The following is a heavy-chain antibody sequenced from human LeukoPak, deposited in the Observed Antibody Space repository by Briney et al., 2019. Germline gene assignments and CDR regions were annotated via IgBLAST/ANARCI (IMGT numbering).Heavy chain of an antibody. CDR3: VGARRMWLFDY. J-gene: IGHJ4*02. CDR1: GFTFSSYG. Sequence: PGGSLRLSCAASGFTFSSYGMHWVRQAPGKGLEWVAVIRYDGSNKYYTDSVKGRFTISRDNSKNTLYLQMNSLRAEDTAVYYCVGARRMWLFDYWGQGTLVTVSS. D-gene: IGHD1-26*01. CDR2: IRYDGSNK. V-gene: IGHV3-30*02.